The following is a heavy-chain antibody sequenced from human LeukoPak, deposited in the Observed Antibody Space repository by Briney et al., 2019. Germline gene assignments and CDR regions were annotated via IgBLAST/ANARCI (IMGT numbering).Heavy chain of an antibody. CDR1: GYTFTSYG. V-gene: IGHV1-18*01. Sequence: ASVKVSCKASGYTFTSYGISWVRLAPGQGLEWMGWINTYNGNTNYAQKFQGRVTMTTDTSTSTAYMELSSLRSEDTAVYYCARDPYYYDSSGSHWFDPWGQGTLVTVSS. D-gene: IGHD3-22*01. CDR2: INTYNGNT. CDR3: ARDPYYYDSSGSHWFDP. J-gene: IGHJ5*02.